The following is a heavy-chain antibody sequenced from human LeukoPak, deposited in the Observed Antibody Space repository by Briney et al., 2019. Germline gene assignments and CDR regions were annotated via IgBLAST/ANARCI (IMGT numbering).Heavy chain of an antibody. CDR1: GGSISSYY. V-gene: IGHV4-4*07. CDR2: IYTSGST. Sequence: SETLSLTCTVSGGSISSYYWSWIRQPAGKGLEWIGRIYTSGSTNYNPSLKSRVTMSVDTSKNQFSLKLNSVTAADTAVYYCARDWAGSAAAGWFDPWGQGTLVTVSS. J-gene: IGHJ5*02. D-gene: IGHD6-13*01. CDR3: ARDWAGSAAAGWFDP.